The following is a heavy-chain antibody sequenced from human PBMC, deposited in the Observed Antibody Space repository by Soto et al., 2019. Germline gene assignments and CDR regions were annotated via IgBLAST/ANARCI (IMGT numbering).Heavy chain of an antibody. D-gene: IGHD5-12*01. CDR1: GFSFSSYG. CDR3: ARDGYSGYDSSDAFDI. CDR2: IWYDGSNK. J-gene: IGHJ3*02. V-gene: IGHV3-33*08. Sequence: VHLLESGGGLVQPGGSLRLSCAASGFSFSSYGMHWVRQAPGKGLEWVAVIWYDGSNKYYADSVKGRFTISRDNSKNTLYLQMNSLRAEDTAVYYCARDGYSGYDSSDAFDIWGQGTMVTVSS.